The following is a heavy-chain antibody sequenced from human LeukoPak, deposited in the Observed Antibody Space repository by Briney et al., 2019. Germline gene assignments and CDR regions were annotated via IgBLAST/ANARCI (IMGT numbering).Heavy chain of an antibody. Sequence: KSSETLSLTCAVSGGSISSGGYSWSWIRQPPGKGLEWIGYIYHSGSTYYNPSLKSRVTISVDRSKNQFSLKLSSVTAADTAVYYCARGNTMMNGMDVWGQGTTVTVSS. CDR2: IYHSGST. V-gene: IGHV4-30-2*01. D-gene: IGHD3-22*01. CDR3: ARGNTMMNGMDV. CDR1: GGSISSGGYS. J-gene: IGHJ6*02.